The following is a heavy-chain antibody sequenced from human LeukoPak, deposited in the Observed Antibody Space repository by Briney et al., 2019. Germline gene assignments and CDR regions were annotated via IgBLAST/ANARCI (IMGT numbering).Heavy chain of an antibody. Sequence: ASVKVSCKASGYTFTSYGISWVRQAPGQGLEWMGGISTYNGDTNYAQKLQGRVTMTTDTSTSTANMELRSLRSDDTAVYYCARSVVVPAAMGYSYYYLDVWGKGTTVTISS. CDR2: ISTYNGDT. J-gene: IGHJ6*03. V-gene: IGHV1-18*01. D-gene: IGHD2-2*01. CDR1: GYTFTSYG. CDR3: ARSVVVPAAMGYSYYYLDV.